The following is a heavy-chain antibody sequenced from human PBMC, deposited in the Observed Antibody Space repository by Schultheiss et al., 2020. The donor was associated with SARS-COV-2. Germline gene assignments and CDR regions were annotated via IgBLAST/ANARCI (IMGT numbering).Heavy chain of an antibody. CDR1: GYSISSGYY. CDR2: IYYSGST. V-gene: IGHV4-38-2*02. Sequence: SETLSLTCAVSGYSISSGYYWSWIRQPPGKGLEWIGYIYYSGSTYYRPSLKSRVTISVDTSKNQFSLKLSSVTAADTAVYYCAREDSSGYYYSYWGQGTLVTVSS. J-gene: IGHJ4*02. CDR3: AREDSSGYYYSY. D-gene: IGHD3-22*01.